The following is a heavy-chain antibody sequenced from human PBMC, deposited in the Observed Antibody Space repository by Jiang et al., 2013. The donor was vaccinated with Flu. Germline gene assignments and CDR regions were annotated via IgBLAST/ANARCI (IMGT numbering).Heavy chain of an antibody. CDR1: GFTVSSNY. Sequence: GLIQPGGSLRLSCAASGFTVSSNYMSWVRQAPGKGLEWVSVIYSGGSTYYADSVKGRFTISRDNSKNTLYLQMNSLRAEDTAVYYCARDPGGEDGYYDYWGQGTLVTVSS. CDR3: ARDPGGEDGYYDY. CDR2: IYSGGST. D-gene: IGHD3-16*01. J-gene: IGHJ4*02. V-gene: IGHV3-53*01.